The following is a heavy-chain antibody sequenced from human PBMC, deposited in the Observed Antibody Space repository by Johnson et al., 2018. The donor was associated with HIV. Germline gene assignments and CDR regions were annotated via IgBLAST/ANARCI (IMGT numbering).Heavy chain of an antibody. CDR1: GFTVSSNY. Sequence: QVQLVESGGGLVQPGGSLRLSCAASGFTVSSNYMHWVRQAPGKGLEWVAVIWYDGSNKYYADSAKGRFTISRDNSKNTLYLQMNSLRAEDTAVYYCARERGYFGNPAFDIWGQGTMVTFSS. J-gene: IGHJ3*02. D-gene: IGHD4-23*01. CDR3: ARERGYFGNPAFDI. V-gene: IGHV3-33*08. CDR2: IWYDGSNK.